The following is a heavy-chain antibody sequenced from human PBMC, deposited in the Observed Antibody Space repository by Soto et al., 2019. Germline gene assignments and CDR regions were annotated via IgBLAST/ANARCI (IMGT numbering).Heavy chain of an antibody. CDR2: ISYEGSNK. D-gene: IGHD6-13*01. CDR3: AKSSYSSSWHDAFDI. Sequence: SLRLSCAASGFTFSSYGMHWVRQAPGKGLEWVAVISYEGSNKYYADSVKGRFTISRDNSKNTLYLQMNSLRAEDTAVYYCAKSSYSSSWHDAFDIWGQGTMVTVSS. CDR1: GFTFSSYG. J-gene: IGHJ3*02. V-gene: IGHV3-30*18.